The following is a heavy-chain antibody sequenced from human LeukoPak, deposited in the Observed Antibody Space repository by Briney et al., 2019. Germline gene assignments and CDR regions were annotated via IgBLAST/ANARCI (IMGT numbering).Heavy chain of an antibody. J-gene: IGHJ4*02. CDR2: IYSDDST. V-gene: IGHV3-66*01. CDR3: ARERAYCGGDCFPYYFDY. D-gene: IGHD2-21*02. Sequence: PGGSLRLSCAASGFTVSSNYMSWVRQAPGKGLEWVSLIYSDDSTYYADSVKGRFTISRDNSKNTLYLQMNSLRAEDTAVYYCARERAYCGGDCFPYYFDYWAREPWSPSPQ. CDR1: GFTVSSNY.